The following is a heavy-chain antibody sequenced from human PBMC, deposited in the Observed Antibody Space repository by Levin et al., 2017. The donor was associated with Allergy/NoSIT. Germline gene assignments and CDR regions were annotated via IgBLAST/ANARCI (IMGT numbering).Heavy chain of an antibody. CDR3: ARGLSVVTRGVGDY. V-gene: IGHV1-69*04. J-gene: IGHJ4*02. CDR1: GGTFSSYA. D-gene: IGHD4-23*01. CDR2: IIPILGIA. Sequence: SVKVSCKASGGTFSSYAISWVRQAPGQGLEWMGRIIPILGIANYAQKFQGRVTITADKSTSTAYMELSSLRSEDTAVYYCARGLSVVTRGVGDYWGQGTLVTVSS.